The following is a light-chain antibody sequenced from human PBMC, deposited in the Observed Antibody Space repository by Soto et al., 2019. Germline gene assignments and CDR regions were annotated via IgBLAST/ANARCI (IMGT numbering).Light chain of an antibody. V-gene: IGLV2-23*02. CDR2: EVT. Sequence: QSALTQSASVSGSPGQSIAISCTGTSSDVGSFNLVSWYQQHPGKAPKLMIYEVTKRPSGVSNRFSGSKSGNTASLTISGLQAEDEADYYCWSYAGSSTFFYVFGSVTKVTDL. CDR3: WSYAGSSTFFYV. CDR1: SSDVGSFNL. J-gene: IGLJ1*01.